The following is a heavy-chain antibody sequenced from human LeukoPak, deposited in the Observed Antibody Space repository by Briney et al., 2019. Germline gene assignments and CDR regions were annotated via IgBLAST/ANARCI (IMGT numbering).Heavy chain of an antibody. CDR3: VRGVSGIAVAGGAFDI. CDR1: GGSFSGYY. CDR2: INHSGST. V-gene: IGHV4-34*01. D-gene: IGHD6-19*01. J-gene: IGHJ3*02. Sequence: NASETLSLTCAVYGGSFSGYYWSWIRQPPGKGLEWIGEINHSGSTNYNPSLKSRVTISVDTSKNQFSLKLSSVTAADTAVYYCVRGVSGIAVAGGAFDIWGQGTMVTVSS.